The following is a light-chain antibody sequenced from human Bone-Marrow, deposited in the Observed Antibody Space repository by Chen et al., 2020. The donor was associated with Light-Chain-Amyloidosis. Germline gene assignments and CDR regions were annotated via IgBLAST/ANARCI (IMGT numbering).Light chain of an antibody. J-gene: IGKJ4*01. Sequence: EIVLTQYPATLSLSRGERATLSCRASQTVGGYLAWYQQKPVQVPRLPIYDASIRVTGIPARFSGSGSGSDFTLTISSLEPEDFAVYYCQQRSNWPLTFGGGTKVEIK. CDR1: QTVGGY. CDR2: DAS. V-gene: IGKV3-11*01. CDR3: QQRSNWPLT.